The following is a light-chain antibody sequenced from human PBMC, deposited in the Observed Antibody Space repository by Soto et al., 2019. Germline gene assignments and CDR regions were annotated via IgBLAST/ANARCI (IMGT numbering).Light chain of an antibody. Sequence: QSALTQPASVSGSPGQSITISCTGTSSDVGNYNLVSWYQQHPGKAPKLMIYEGSKRPSGVSNRFSGSKSGNTASLTISGLQAEDEADYYCCSYVGSSTDVFGTGTKVTVL. CDR2: EGS. CDR3: CSYVGSSTDV. CDR1: SSDVGNYNL. V-gene: IGLV2-23*01. J-gene: IGLJ1*01.